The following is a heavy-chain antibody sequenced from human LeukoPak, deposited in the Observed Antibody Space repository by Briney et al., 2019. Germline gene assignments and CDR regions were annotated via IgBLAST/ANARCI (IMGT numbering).Heavy chain of an antibody. D-gene: IGHD6-25*01. V-gene: IGHV4-4*07. Sequence: SETLSLTCDVSGVSIQSYWWSWVREPAGKGLEWIGRIYTTGRTNYSPSFQSRVTISIDVSSNQFSLTLRSVTAADTAVYYCARSGYSISAYHSDFWGQGAPVTVSS. CDR3: ARSGYSISAYHSDF. CDR1: GVSIQSYW. CDR2: IYTTGRT. J-gene: IGHJ4*02.